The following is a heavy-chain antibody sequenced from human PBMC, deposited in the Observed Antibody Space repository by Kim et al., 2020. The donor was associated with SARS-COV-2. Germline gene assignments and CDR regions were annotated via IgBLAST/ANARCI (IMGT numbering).Heavy chain of an antibody. J-gene: IGHJ4*02. V-gene: IGHV3-64*02. D-gene: IGHD2-15*01. CDR2: ISSNGFDT. Sequence: GGSLRLSCAASGFIFHTYAMHWARQTPGKGLEYVSAISSNGFDTYYADSVRGRFTISRDNSKNTLFLQMGSLRPEDMGVYYCAREGRHCSGTARYVCDYWGRGPLVTVSS. CDR1: GFIFHTYA. CDR3: AREGRHCSGTARYVCDY.